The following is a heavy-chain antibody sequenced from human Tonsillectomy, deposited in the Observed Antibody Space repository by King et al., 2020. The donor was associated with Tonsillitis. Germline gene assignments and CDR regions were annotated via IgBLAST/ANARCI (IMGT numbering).Heavy chain of an antibody. V-gene: IGHV3-7*01. CDR1: GFTFSTSW. CDR3: ARGGGTFEI. D-gene: IGHD3-16*01. J-gene: IGHJ3*02. CDR2: IKQDGSEK. Sequence: VQLVESGGGLVQPGGSLRLSCAASGFTFSTSWMSWVRQAPGKGLEWMANIKQDGSEKYYVDSVKGRFTISRDNAKNSLYLQMDNLRAGDTAVYYCARGGGTFEIWGQGTMVTVSS.